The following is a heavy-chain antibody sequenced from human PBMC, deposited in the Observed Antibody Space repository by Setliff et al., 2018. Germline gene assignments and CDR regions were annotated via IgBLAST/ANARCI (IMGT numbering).Heavy chain of an antibody. CDR2: INNYNFNT. Sequence: ASVKVSCKASGYTFTGYYMHWVRQAPGQGLEWMGWINNYNFNTNYAQKFQGRVTMTTDTSTSTAHMELRSLRSDDTAIYYCARINFYDATAYYYAPHHWGQGTLVTVSS. D-gene: IGHD3-10*01. J-gene: IGHJ5*02. CDR1: GYTFTGYY. CDR3: ARINFYDATAYYYAPHH. V-gene: IGHV1-18*04.